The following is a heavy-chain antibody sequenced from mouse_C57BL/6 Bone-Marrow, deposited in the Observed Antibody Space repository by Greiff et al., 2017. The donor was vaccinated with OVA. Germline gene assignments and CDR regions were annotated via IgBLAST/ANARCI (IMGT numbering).Heavy chain of an antibody. V-gene: IGHV1-55*01. CDR3: ARVDTTVVATPY. D-gene: IGHD1-1*01. CDR2: IYPGSGST. J-gene: IGHJ3*01. Sequence: VQLQQPGAELVKPGASVKMSCKASGYTFTSYWITWVKQRPGQGLEWIGDIYPGSGSTNYNEKFKSKATLTVDTSSSTAYMQLSSLTSEDSAVYYCARVDTTVVATPYWGQGTLVTVSA. CDR1: GYTFTSYW.